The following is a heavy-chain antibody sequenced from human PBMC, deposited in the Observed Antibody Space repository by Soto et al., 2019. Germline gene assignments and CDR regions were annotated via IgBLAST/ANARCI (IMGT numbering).Heavy chain of an antibody. CDR3: TRDSRGYCSSTSCYGLGYYYYMDV. D-gene: IGHD2-2*01. CDR1: GFTFGDYA. Sequence: GGSLRLSCTASGFTFGDYAMSWFRQAPGKGLEWVGFIRSKAYGGTTEYAASVKGRFTISRDDSKSIAYLQMNSLKTEDTAVYYCTRDSRGYCSSTSCYGLGYYYYMDVWGKGTTVTVSS. J-gene: IGHJ6*03. CDR2: IRSKAYGGTT. V-gene: IGHV3-49*03.